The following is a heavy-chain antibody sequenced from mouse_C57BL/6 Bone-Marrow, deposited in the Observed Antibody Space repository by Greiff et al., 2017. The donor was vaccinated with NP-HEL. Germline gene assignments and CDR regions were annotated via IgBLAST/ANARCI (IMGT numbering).Heavy chain of an antibody. D-gene: IGHD4-1*01. CDR1: GYTFTNYW. CDR3: ARIGNWDGFDY. CDR2: IYPGGGYT. V-gene: IGHV1-63*01. Sequence: QVQLKESGAELVRPGTSVKMSCKASGYTFTNYWIGWAKQRPGHGLEWIGDIYPGGGYTNYNEKFKGKATLTADKSSSTAYMQFSSLTSEDSAIYYCARIGNWDGFDYWGQGTTLTVSS. J-gene: IGHJ2*01.